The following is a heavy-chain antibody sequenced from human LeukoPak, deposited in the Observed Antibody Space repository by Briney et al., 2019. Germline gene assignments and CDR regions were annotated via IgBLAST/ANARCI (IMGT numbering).Heavy chain of an antibody. V-gene: IGHV3-48*03. CDR2: ISSSGSTI. CDR3: AELGITMIGGV. J-gene: IGHJ6*04. CDR1: GFTFSGYE. D-gene: IGHD3-10*02. Sequence: GGSLRLSCAASGFTFSGYEMNWVRQAPGKGLEWVSYISSSGSTIYYADSVKGRFTISRDNAKNSLYLQMNSLRTEDTAVYYCAELGITMIGGVWGKGTTVTISS.